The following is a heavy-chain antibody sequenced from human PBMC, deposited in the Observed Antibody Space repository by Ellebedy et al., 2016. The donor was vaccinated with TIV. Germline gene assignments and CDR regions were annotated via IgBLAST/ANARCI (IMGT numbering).Heavy chain of an antibody. D-gene: IGHD3-10*01. Sequence: MPSETLSLTCTVSGGSISSYYWSWIRQPPGKGLEWIGYIYYSGSPNYNPSLKSRVTISVDTSKNQFSLKLSSVTAADTAVYYCASSLTMLRGGMDVWGQGTTVTVSS. CDR2: IYYSGSP. V-gene: IGHV4-59*08. J-gene: IGHJ6*02. CDR3: ASSLTMLRGGMDV. CDR1: GGSISSYY.